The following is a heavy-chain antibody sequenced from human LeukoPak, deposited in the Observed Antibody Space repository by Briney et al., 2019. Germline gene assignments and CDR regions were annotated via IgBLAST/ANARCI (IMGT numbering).Heavy chain of an antibody. Sequence: ASVKVSCKASGYTFTGYYMHWVRQAPGQGLEWMGWINPNSGGTNYAQKFQGRVTMTRDTSIRTAYMELSRLRSDDTAVYYCARAPTMELSFFDYWGQGTLVTVSS. D-gene: IGHD3-10*01. CDR3: ARAPTMELSFFDY. V-gene: IGHV1-2*02. CDR1: GYTFTGYY. J-gene: IGHJ4*02. CDR2: INPNSGGT.